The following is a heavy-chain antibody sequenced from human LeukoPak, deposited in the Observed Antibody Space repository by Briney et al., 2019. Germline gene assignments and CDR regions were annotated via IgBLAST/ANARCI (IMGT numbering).Heavy chain of an antibody. V-gene: IGHV4-31*03. CDR2: IYYSGST. D-gene: IGHD4-23*01. CDR1: GGSISSGGYY. CDR3: AREKLWGNSALDY. J-gene: IGHJ4*02. Sequence: PSQTLSLTCTVSGGSISSGGYYWSWIRQHPGKGLEGIGYIYYSGSTYYNPSLKSRVTISVDTSKNQFSLKLSSVTAADTAVYYCAREKLWGNSALDYWGQGTLVTVSS.